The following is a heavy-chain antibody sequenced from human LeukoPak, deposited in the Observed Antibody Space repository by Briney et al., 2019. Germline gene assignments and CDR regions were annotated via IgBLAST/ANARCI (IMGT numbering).Heavy chain of an antibody. CDR2: IIPIFGTA. V-gene: IGHV1-69*06. D-gene: IGHD2-8*01. CDR3: ASPARRDCTNGVCYNDFDY. CDR1: GGTFSSYA. Sequence: ASVKVSCEASGGTFSSYAISWVRQAPGQGLEWMGGIIPIFGTANYAQKFQGRVTITADKSTSTAYMELSSLRSEDTAVYYCASPARRDCTNGVCYNDFDYWGQGTLVTVSS. J-gene: IGHJ4*02.